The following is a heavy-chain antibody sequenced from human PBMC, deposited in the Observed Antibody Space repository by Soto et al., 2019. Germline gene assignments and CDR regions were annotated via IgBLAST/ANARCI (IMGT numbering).Heavy chain of an antibody. CDR3: ARIGVSSGQEPPDFES. D-gene: IGHD3-16*01. J-gene: IGHJ4*02. CDR1: GYTFNFYG. CDR2: ISGFNGNT. Sequence: QVQLVQSGAEVKKPGASVKVSCKASGYTFNFYGITWVRQAPGQGLEWMGWISGFNGNTNYAADLQGRVTMTTDTSTSTAYMELRGLRSDDTAVYYCARIGVSSGQEPPDFESWGQGTMVTVSS. V-gene: IGHV1-18*01.